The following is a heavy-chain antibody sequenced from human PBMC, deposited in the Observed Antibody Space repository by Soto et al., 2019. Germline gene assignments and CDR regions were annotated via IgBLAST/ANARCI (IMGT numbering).Heavy chain of an antibody. CDR3: AGPGYSSQDY. V-gene: IGHV3-23*01. CDR2: ISGPGDGT. J-gene: IGHJ4*02. D-gene: IGHD5-18*01. Sequence: PGGSLRLSXAASGFTFHTFALSWVRQAPGKGLEWVSAISGPGDGTDYADSVKGRFTVSRDNFKNTLYLQMNSLRAEDTAVYYCAGPGYSSQDYWGQGTLVTVSS. CDR1: GFTFHTFA.